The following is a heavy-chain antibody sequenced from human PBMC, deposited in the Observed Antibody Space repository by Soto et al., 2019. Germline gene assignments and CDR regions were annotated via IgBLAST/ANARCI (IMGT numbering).Heavy chain of an antibody. CDR3: AREPYYDFWSGYYSYYYYGMDV. Sequence: QVQLQQWGAGLLKPSETLSLICAVYGGSFSGYYWSWIRQPPGKGLEWIGEINHSGSTNYNPSLKSRVTISVDTSKNQFSLKLSSVTAADTAVYYCAREPYYDFWSGYYSYYYYGMDVWGQGTTVTVSS. CDR2: INHSGST. V-gene: IGHV4-34*01. CDR1: GGSFSGYY. J-gene: IGHJ6*02. D-gene: IGHD3-3*01.